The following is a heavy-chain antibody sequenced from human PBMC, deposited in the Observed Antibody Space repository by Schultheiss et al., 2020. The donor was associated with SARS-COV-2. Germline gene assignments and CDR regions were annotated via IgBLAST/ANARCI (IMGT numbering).Heavy chain of an antibody. CDR1: GGSISSSSYY. D-gene: IGHD1-26*01. Sequence: SQTLSLTCTVSGGSISSSSYYWGWIRQPPGKGLEWIGSIYYSGSTYYNPSLKSRVTISVDTSKNQFSLKLSSVTAADTAVYYCARDCGSYRGNWFDPWGQGTLVTVSS. CDR3: ARDCGSYRGNWFDP. V-gene: IGHV4-39*02. J-gene: IGHJ5*02. CDR2: IYYSGST.